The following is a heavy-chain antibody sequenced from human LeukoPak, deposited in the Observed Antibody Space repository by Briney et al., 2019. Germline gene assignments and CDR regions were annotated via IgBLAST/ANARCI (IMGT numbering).Heavy chain of an antibody. CDR3: AKVHCSRTSCYWNDAFDI. J-gene: IGHJ3*02. CDR1: GFTFSSYG. V-gene: IGHV3-30*18. Sequence: TGGSVRLSCAASGFTFSSYGMHWVRQAPGKGLEWVAVISDDGSNNYYGDSVKGRFTISRDNSKNTLYLQMNSLRAEDTAVYYCAKVHCSRTSCYWNDAFDICGHRALFTISS. D-gene: IGHD2-2*01. CDR2: ISDDGSNN.